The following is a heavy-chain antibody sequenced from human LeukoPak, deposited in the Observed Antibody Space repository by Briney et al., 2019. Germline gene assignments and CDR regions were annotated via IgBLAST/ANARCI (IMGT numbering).Heavy chain of an antibody. CDR3: ARESERYGADY. D-gene: IGHD4-17*01. V-gene: IGHV4-59*01. Sequence: SETLSLTCTVSGGSISSYYWSWIRQPPGKGLEWIGYIYYSGSTNYNPSLKSRVTISVDTPKNQFSLKPSSVTAADTAVYYCARESERYGADYWGQGTLVTVSS. CDR1: GGSISSYY. CDR2: IYYSGST. J-gene: IGHJ4*02.